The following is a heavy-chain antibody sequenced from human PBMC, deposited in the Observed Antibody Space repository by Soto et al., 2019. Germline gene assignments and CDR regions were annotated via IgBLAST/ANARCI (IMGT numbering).Heavy chain of an antibody. J-gene: IGHJ4*02. D-gene: IGHD3-10*01. CDR1: GDSISSGDYY. V-gene: IGHV4-30-4*01. CDR2: IYYSGTT. Sequence: QVQLQESGPGLVKPSQTLSLTCTVSGDSISSGDYYWSWIRQPPGKGLEWIGYIYYSGTTYYNPSLKSXXTXSXXTSKNQFSLKLRSVTAADTAVYYCARFGVQLLFYYWGQGTLVTVSS. CDR3: ARFGVQLLFYY.